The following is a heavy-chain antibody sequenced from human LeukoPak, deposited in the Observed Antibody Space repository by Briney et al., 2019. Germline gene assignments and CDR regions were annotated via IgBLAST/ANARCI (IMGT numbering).Heavy chain of an antibody. D-gene: IGHD3-22*01. V-gene: IGHV3-23*01. CDR2: ISGSGGST. CDR3: AKDARENYYDSSGYYSLMWYFDY. J-gene: IGHJ4*02. Sequence: PGGSLRLSCASSGFTFNNYAMSWVRQAPGKGLEWVSAISGSGGSTYYADSVKGRFTISRDNSKNTLYLQMNSLRAEDTAVYYCAKDARENYYDSSGYYSLMWYFDYWGQGTLVTVSS. CDR1: GFTFNNYA.